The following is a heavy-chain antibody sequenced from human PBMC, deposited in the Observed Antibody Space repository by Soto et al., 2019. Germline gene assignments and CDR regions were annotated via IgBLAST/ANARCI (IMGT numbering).Heavy chain of an antibody. V-gene: IGHV3-43*01. J-gene: IGHJ6*02. CDR3: GLTTRYYRMYV. Sequence: GGSLRLSCAASGFTFDDYTMHWVRQAPGKGLEWVSLISWDGGSTYYADSVKGRFTISRDNSKNSLYLQMNSLRTEDTALYYCGLTTRYYRMYVWGQGSKVPVSS. CDR1: GFTFDDYT. D-gene: IGHD3-9*01. CDR2: ISWDGGST.